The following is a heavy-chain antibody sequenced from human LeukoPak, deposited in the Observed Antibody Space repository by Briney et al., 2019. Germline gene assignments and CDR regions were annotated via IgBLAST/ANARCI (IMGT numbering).Heavy chain of an antibody. Sequence: GASVKVSCKASGYTFTSFYMHWVRQAPGQGLEWMGIINPSGGSTSYAQKFQGRVTMTRDTSTSTVYMELSSLRSEDTAVYYCARAFVSGWYLPADSTIDYWGQGTLVTVSS. CDR1: GYTFTSFY. V-gene: IGHV1-46*01. D-gene: IGHD6-19*01. CDR3: ARAFVSGWYLPADSTIDY. J-gene: IGHJ4*02. CDR2: INPSGGST.